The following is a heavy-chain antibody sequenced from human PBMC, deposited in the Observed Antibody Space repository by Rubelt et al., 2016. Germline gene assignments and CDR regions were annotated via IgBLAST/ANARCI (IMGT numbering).Heavy chain of an antibody. V-gene: IGHV1-2*06. CDR2: INPNSGDT. D-gene: IGHD1-20*01. J-gene: IGHJ4*02. Sequence: QVQLVQSGAEVKKPGASVKVSCKTSGYTFTGYYMHWVRQAPGQGLEWMGRINPNSGDTNYAQKFQGRVTMTRDTSITTTYTGLSILSTDDMSMYYWSRPYNWSDGPLLDYWGQGTLVTVSS. CDR1: GYTFTGYY. CDR3: SRPYNWSDGPLLDY.